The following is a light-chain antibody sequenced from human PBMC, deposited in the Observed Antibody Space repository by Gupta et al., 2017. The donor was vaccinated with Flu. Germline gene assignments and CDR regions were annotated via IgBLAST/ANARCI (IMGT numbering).Light chain of an antibody. CDR1: SSDVGGYDY. CDR3: RSYKTNNTGCV. CDR2: EVR. V-gene: IGLV2-14*01. Sequence: QSALTHPASVSGSPGQSITISCTGTSSDVGGYDYYEYVSWYQQHQGKAPELLIWEVRRRPSGISTRFSGSKSGNTASLTISGLQAEDEGEYYCRSYKTNNTGCVFGGGTKLTVL. J-gene: IGLJ2*01.